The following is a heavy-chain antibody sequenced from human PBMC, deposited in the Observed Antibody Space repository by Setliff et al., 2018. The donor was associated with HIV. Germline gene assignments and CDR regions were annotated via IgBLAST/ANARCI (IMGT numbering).Heavy chain of an antibody. CDR3: ARVPNWGSAPFAYDV. CDR1: GASISSGGYY. CDR2: ILDSGST. D-gene: IGHD7-27*01. J-gene: IGHJ3*01. Sequence: SETLSLTCTVSGASISSGGYYWNWIRQLPGKGLEWIGYILDSGSTYYIPSLRGRLSMSIDTSANQFSVELTSVTAADTALYFCARVPNWGSAPFAYDVWGLGTMVTVSS. V-gene: IGHV4-31*03.